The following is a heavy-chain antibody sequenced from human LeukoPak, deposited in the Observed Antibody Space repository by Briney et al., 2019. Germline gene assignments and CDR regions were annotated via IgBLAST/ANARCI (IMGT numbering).Heavy chain of an antibody. CDR3: AKGVLSGMRYYYGMDV. V-gene: IGHV3-23*01. CDR1: GCTFNNYG. D-gene: IGHD3-10*01. CDR2: GTSRGDTK. Sequence: GGSLRHSFAGSGCTFNNYGMKWVPQAPGKGLESGAWGTSRGDTKHCADSVRGRFTISRDNSRNTLYLQMTSLRAENTAVYYCAKGVLSGMRYYYGMDVWGKGTTVTVSS. J-gene: IGHJ6*04.